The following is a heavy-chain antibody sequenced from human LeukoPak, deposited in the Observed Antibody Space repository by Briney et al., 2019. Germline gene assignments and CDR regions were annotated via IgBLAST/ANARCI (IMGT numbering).Heavy chain of an antibody. D-gene: IGHD2-15*01. V-gene: IGHV1-18*01. CDR2: ISAYNGNT. Sequence: GASVQVSCKASGYTFTIYGISWVRQAPGQGLEWMGWISAYNGNTNYAQKLQGRVTMTTDTSTSTAYMELRSLRSDDTAVYYCAREVVAATLWFDPWGQGTLVTVSS. CDR3: AREVVAATLWFDP. CDR1: GYTFTIYG. J-gene: IGHJ5*02.